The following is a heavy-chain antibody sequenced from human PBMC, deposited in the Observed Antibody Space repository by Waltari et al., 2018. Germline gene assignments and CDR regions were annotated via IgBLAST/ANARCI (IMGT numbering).Heavy chain of an antibody. D-gene: IGHD6-13*01. J-gene: IGHJ4*02. Sequence: EVQMVESGGGLVQPGESLRRSCAASGFTFSSYWVSWVRQATGKGLEWGANIKQDGSEKYYVDSVKGRFTISRDNAKNSLYLQMNSLRAEDTAVYYCARDRSSSWYEDYWGQGTLVTVSS. CDR3: ARDRSSSWYEDY. CDR1: GFTFSSYW. V-gene: IGHV3-7*01. CDR2: IKQDGSEK.